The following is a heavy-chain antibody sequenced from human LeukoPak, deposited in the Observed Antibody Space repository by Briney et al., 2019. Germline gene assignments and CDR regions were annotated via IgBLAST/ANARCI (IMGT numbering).Heavy chain of an antibody. V-gene: IGHV3-7*01. Sequence: GGSLRLSCAASGFTFSNYWMTWVRQAPGKGLEWVANINQDETTKYYVDSVKGRFTVSRDNAKNSLSLQMNSLRAEDTAVYYCAELGITMIGGVWGKGTTVTISS. CDR2: INQDETTK. D-gene: IGHD3-10*02. J-gene: IGHJ6*04. CDR1: GFTFSNYW. CDR3: AELGITMIGGV.